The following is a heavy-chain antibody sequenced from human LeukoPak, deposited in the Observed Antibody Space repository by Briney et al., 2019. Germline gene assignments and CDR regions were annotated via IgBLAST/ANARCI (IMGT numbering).Heavy chain of an antibody. J-gene: IGHJ4*02. V-gene: IGHV3-33*01. CDR2: IWYDGSNK. CDR1: GFTFSSYG. CDR3: ARGLSNLPDDY. D-gene: IGHD3/OR15-3a*01. Sequence: GGSLRLSCAASGFTFSSYGMHWVRQAPGKGLEWVAVIWYDGSNKYYADSVKGRFTISRDNSKNTLYLQMNSLRAEDTAVYYCARGLSNLPDDYWGQGTLVTVSS.